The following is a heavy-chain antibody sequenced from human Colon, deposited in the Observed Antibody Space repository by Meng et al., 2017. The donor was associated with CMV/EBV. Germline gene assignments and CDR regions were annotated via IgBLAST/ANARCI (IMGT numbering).Heavy chain of an antibody. CDR2: IYTDGTRI. CDR1: GFIISSYL. J-gene: IGHJ5*01. Sequence: LFFAASGFIISSYLIHWVRQTPGKGLVWLSRIYTDGTRITYADSVKGRFTVSRDNAKNTLYLQLNSLEAEDMAVYYCVRQSGNFFDSWGQGTLVTVSS. CDR3: VRQSGNFFDS. V-gene: IGHV3-74*03.